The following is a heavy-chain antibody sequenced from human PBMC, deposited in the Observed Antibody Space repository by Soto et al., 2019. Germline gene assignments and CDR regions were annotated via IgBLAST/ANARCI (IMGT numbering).Heavy chain of an antibody. CDR2: ISYDGSNK. D-gene: IGHD2-15*01. CDR3: AKGDYCSGGSCYSYYYYGMDV. CDR1: GFTFSSYG. Sequence: QVQLVESGGGVVQPGRSLRLSCAASGFTFSSYGMHWVRQAPGKGLEWVAVISYDGSNKYYADSVKGRFTISRDNSENTLYLQMNSLRAEDTAVYYCAKGDYCSGGSCYSYYYYGMDVWGQGTTVTVSS. J-gene: IGHJ6*02. V-gene: IGHV3-30*18.